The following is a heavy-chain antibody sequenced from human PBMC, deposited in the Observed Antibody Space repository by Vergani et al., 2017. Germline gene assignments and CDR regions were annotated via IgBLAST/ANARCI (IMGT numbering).Heavy chain of an antibody. V-gene: IGHV3-30*02. CDR3: AKNQGGSYYNYYYGMDV. CDR2: IRYDGSNK. CDR1: GFTFSSYS. Sequence: VQLVESGGGLVQPGGSLRLSCAASGFTFSSYSMNWVRQAPGKGLEWVAFIRYDGSNKYYADSVKGRFTISRDNSKNTLYLQMNSLRAEDTAVYYCAKNQGGSYYNYYYGMDVWGQGTTVTVSS. D-gene: IGHD1-26*01. J-gene: IGHJ6*02.